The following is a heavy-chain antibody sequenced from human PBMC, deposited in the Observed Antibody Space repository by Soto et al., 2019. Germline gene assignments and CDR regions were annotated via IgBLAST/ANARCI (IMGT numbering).Heavy chain of an antibody. J-gene: IGHJ6*02. CDR2: IYYSGST. V-gene: IGHV4-31*03. CDR3: ARVSGDDFWSGYYYGMDV. D-gene: IGHD3-3*01. CDR1: GGSISSGGYY. Sequence: SETLSLTCTVSGGSISSGGYYWSWIRQHPGKGLEWIGYIYYSGSTYYNPSLKSRVTISVDTSKNQFSLKLSSVTAADTAVYYCARVSGDDFWSGYYYGMDVWGQGTTVTVSS.